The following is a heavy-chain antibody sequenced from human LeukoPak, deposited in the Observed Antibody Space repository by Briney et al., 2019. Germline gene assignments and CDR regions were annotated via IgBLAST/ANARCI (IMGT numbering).Heavy chain of an antibody. Sequence: GGSLRLSCAASGFTFSSYWMHWVRQAPGKGLEWVSAISGSGGSTYYADSVKGRFTISRDNSKNTLYLQMNSLRAEDTAVYYCAKPGFMWEDYYYGMDVWGQGTTVTVSS. CDR1: GFTFSSYW. D-gene: IGHD1-26*01. J-gene: IGHJ6*02. CDR2: ISGSGGST. CDR3: AKPGFMWEDYYYGMDV. V-gene: IGHV3-23*01.